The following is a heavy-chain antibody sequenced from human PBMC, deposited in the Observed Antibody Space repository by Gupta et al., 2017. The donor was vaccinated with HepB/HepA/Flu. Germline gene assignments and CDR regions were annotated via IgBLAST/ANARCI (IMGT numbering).Heavy chain of an antibody. V-gene: IGHV3-7*01. CDR1: GFTFSSYW. J-gene: IGHJ4*02. D-gene: IGHD3-9*01. Sequence: EVQLVESGGGLVQPGGSLRLSCAASGFTFSSYWMSWVRQAPGKGLEWVANIKQDGSEKYYVDSVKGRFTISRDNAKNSLYLQMNSLRAEDTAVYYCARGHFDWLLSGTYYFDYWGQGTLVTVSS. CDR3: ARGHFDWLLSGTYYFDY. CDR2: IKQDGSEK.